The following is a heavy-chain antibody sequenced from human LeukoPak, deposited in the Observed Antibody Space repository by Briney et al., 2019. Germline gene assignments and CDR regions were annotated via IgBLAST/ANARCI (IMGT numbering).Heavy chain of an antibody. Sequence: GGSLRLSCAASGFTFSSYAMSWVRQAPGKGLKWVSTISGGGGNTNYADSVKGRFTISRDNSKNTLYLQMNSLRAEDTAVYYCARESTSYYDSSGYPYWGQGTLVTVSS. J-gene: IGHJ4*02. CDR1: GFTFSSYA. CDR2: ISGGGGNT. V-gene: IGHV3-23*01. CDR3: ARESTSYYDSSGYPY. D-gene: IGHD3-22*01.